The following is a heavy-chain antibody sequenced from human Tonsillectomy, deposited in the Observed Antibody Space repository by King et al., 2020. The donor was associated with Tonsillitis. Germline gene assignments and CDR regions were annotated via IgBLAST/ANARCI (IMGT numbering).Heavy chain of an antibody. D-gene: IGHD2-2*01. Sequence: QLVQSGGGLVQPGGSLRLSCAASGFTFSSYSMNWVRQAPGKGLEWVSYISSSSSTIYYADSVKGRFTISRDNAKNSLYLQMNSLRAEDTAVYYCARDGGREVPAARIGIDDFDYWGQGTLVTVSS. CDR3: ARDGGREVPAARIGIDDFDY. V-gene: IGHV3-48*01. CDR1: GFTFSSYS. CDR2: ISSSSSTI. J-gene: IGHJ4*02.